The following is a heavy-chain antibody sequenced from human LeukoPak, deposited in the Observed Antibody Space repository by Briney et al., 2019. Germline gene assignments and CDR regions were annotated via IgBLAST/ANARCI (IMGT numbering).Heavy chain of an antibody. CDR1: GFTVSNNY. Sequence: PGGSLRLSCAASGFTVSNNYMSWVRQAPGMGLEWASITYSDSSTNYADSVKGRFTISRDTSQNTLSLQMNSLRAEDTAVYYCVRKNRDFNAAFDIWGQGTVVTVSS. CDR2: TYSDSST. J-gene: IGHJ3*02. CDR3: VRKNRDFNAAFDI. D-gene: IGHD2-21*02. V-gene: IGHV3-53*01.